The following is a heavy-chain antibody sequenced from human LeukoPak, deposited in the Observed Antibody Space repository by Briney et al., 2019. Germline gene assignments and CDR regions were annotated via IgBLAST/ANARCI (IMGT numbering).Heavy chain of an antibody. D-gene: IGHD6-19*01. CDR1: GGTFSSYA. V-gene: IGHV1-69*05. CDR2: IIPIFGTA. Sequence: SVKVSCKASGGTFSSYAISWVRQAPGQGLEWMGGIIPIFGTANYAQKFQGRVTITTDESASTAYMELSSLRSEDTAVYYCVTKGYSSGWYNWFDPWGQGTLVTVSS. CDR3: VTKGYSSGWYNWFDP. J-gene: IGHJ5*02.